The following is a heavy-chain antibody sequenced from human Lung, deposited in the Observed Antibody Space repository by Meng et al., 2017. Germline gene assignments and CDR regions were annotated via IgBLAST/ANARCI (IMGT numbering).Heavy chain of an antibody. CDR1: GFTVSTNY. CDR3: ASSGPYSNFDF. Sequence: GESLKISCEVSGFTVSTNYMTWVRQAPGKGLEWVSVIYRGGSIHYADSVKGRFTISGDDSKNTLYLQLNRLRADDTALYFCASSGPYSNFDFWGQGTRVTCAS. CDR2: IYRGGSI. D-gene: IGHD2-15*01. V-gene: IGHV3-53*01. J-gene: IGHJ4*02.